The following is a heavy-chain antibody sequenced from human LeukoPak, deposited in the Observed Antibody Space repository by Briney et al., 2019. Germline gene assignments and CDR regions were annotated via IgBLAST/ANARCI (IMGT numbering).Heavy chain of an antibody. J-gene: IGHJ4*02. CDR3: ARTREQWQVLDY. D-gene: IGHD6-19*01. V-gene: IGHV3-30*03. Sequence: PGRSLRLSCAASGLSFGSYGMHWVRQAPGKGLEWVAVISHEGSYQNYADSVKGRFTISRDNSKNMVFLQMNSPRPEDTAVYYCARTREQWQVLDYWGQGTLVTVSS. CDR1: GLSFGSYG. CDR2: ISHEGSYQ.